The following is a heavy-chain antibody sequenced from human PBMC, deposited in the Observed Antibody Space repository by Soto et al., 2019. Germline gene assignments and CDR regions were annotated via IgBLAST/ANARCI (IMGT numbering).Heavy chain of an antibody. CDR3: ARGLIGYSGYDP. Sequence: GGSLRLSCAASGFTFSSYVMHWVRQAPGKGLEWVAVIWYDGSNKYYADSVKGRFTISRDNSKNTLYLQMNSLRAEDTAVYYCARGLIGYSGYDPWGQGTLVTVSS. D-gene: IGHD5-12*01. CDR2: IWYDGSNK. V-gene: IGHV3-33*01. J-gene: IGHJ5*02. CDR1: GFTFSSYV.